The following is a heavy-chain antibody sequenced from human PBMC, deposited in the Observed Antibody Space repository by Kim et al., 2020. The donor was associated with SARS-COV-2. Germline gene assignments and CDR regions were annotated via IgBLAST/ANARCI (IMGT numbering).Heavy chain of an antibody. CDR2: IYYSGST. V-gene: IGHV4-39*07. CDR3: ARGNIAVAGTWFDP. Sequence: SETLSLTCTVSGGSISSSSYYWGWIRQPPGKGLEWIGSIYYSGSTYYNPSLKSRVTISVDTSKNQFSLKLSSVTAADTAVYYCARGNIAVAGTWFDPWGQGTLVTVSS. J-gene: IGHJ5*02. CDR1: GGSISSSSYY. D-gene: IGHD6-19*01.